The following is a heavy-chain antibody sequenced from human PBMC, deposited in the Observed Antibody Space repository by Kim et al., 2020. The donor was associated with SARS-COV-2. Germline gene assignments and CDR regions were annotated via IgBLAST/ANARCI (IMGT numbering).Heavy chain of an antibody. Sequence: GGSLRLSCAASGFIFSNYDLHWVRQAPGKSLEWVAAIGTGDDTYYPDSVRGRFTISRGNAKSSLYLQMNSLRVGDTAVYFCARESNNWAFDFWGRGTLVSVS. CDR1: GFIFSNYD. D-gene: IGHD1-1*01. J-gene: IGHJ4*02. CDR2: IGTGDDT. CDR3: ARESNNWAFDF. V-gene: IGHV3-13*01.